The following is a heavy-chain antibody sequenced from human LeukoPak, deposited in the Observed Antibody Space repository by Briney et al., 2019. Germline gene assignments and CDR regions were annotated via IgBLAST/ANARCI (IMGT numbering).Heavy chain of an antibody. CDR3: ARDPKGGVNWFDP. CDR2: INPSGGST. J-gene: IGHJ5*02. CDR1: GYTFTGYY. D-gene: IGHD2-8*01. V-gene: IGHV1-46*01. Sequence: GASVKVSCKASGYTFTGYYMHWVRQAPGQGLEWMGIINPSGGSTSYAQKFQGRVTMTRDMSTSTVYMELSSLRSEDTAVYYCARDPKGGVNWFDPWGQGTLVTVSS.